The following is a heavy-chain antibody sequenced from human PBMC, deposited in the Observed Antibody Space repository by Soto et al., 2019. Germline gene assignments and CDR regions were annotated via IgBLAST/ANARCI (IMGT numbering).Heavy chain of an antibody. CDR1: GGTFSSYA. V-gene: IGHV1-69*13. D-gene: IGHD2-8*01. CDR2: IIPIFGTA. Sequence: SVKVSCKASGGTFSSYAISWVRQAPGQGLEWMGGIIPIFGTANYAQKFQGRVTITADESTSTAYMELSSLRSEDTAVYYCDLGAPCNNGVCGPLNAFDIWGQGTMVTVSS. CDR3: DLGAPCNNGVCGPLNAFDI. J-gene: IGHJ3*02.